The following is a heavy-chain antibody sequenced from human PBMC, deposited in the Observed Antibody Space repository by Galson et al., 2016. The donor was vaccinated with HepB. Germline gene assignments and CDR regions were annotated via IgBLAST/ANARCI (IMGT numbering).Heavy chain of an antibody. D-gene: IGHD6-13*01. V-gene: IGHV3-49*03. CDR3: TDGGGIAAAARGLNH. CDR2: ISSNAYGGTT. Sequence: SLRLSCAASGFTFSDHAMSWFRQAPGKGLEWVGFISSNAYGGTTEFAASVKDRFTISRDDSKSIAYLQMNSLKIEDTAVYYCTDGGGIAAAARGLNHWGQVTLVTVSS. CDR1: GFTFSDHA. J-gene: IGHJ5*02.